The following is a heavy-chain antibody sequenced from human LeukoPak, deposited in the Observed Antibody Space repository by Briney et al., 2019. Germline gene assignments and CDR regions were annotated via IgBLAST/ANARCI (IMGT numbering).Heavy chain of an antibody. CDR2: VSDNGDTT. CDR3: AKGAVAADFDY. V-gene: IGHV3-23*01. Sequence: PGGSLRLSCAASGFTFSGYAMSWVRQAPGKGLEWVSGVSDNGDTTYYADSVKGRFTISRDNSKNTLYLQMNSLRAEDTAVYYCAKGAVAADFDYWGQGTLVTVSS. CDR1: GFTFSGYA. D-gene: IGHD6-19*01. J-gene: IGHJ4*02.